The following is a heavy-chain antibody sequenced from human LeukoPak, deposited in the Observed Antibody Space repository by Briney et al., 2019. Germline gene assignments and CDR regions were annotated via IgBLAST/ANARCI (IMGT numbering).Heavy chain of an antibody. J-gene: IGHJ4*02. Sequence: PGGSLRLSCAASGSTFSSYWMSWVRQAPGRGPEWVANINQDGSEIYYVDSVKGRFTISRDNAKNSLYLQMNSLRAEDTAVYYCARDKTVGATILDYWGQGTLVTVSS. CDR1: GSTFSSYW. D-gene: IGHD1-26*01. V-gene: IGHV3-7*05. CDR3: ARDKTVGATILDY. CDR2: INQDGSEI.